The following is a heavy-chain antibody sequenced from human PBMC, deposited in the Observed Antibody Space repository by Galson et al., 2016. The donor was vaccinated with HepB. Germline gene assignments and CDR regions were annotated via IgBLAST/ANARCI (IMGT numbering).Heavy chain of an antibody. D-gene: IGHD1-20*01. Sequence: SETLSLTCTVSGGSISSSDYYWVWTRQPPGKGLEWIGSVYYSGSTYYNPSLKSRVTMSVDTSKNQLSLRLTSVTAADTAVYYCAACITGTRGSYTYYGMDVWGQGTKVTVSS. CDR3: AACITGTRGSYTYYGMDV. CDR1: GGSISSSDYY. V-gene: IGHV4-39*01. J-gene: IGHJ6*02. CDR2: VYYSGST.